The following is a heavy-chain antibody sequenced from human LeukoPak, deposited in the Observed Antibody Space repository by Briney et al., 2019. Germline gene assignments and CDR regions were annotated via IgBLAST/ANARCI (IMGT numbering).Heavy chain of an antibody. CDR1: GGSISSYY. J-gene: IGHJ4*02. CDR3: ARGSYYYDSSGIDY. CDR2: INYSGST. V-gene: IGHV4-59*01. D-gene: IGHD3-22*01. Sequence: PSETLSLTCIVSGGSISSYYWSWIRQPPGKGLEWIGYINYSGSTNYNPSLKSRVTISVDTSKNQFSLKLSSVTAADTAVYYCARGSYYYDSSGIDYWGQGTLVTVSS.